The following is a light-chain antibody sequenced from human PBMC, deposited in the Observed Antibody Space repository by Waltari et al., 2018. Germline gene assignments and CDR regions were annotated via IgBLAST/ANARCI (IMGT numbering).Light chain of an antibody. J-gene: IGKJ2*01. Sequence: DIVLTQSPGTLSLSPGERATLSCRASQSVSSSYLAWYQQKPGQAPRLLIYGASSRATGIPDRSSGSGSGTDFTLTISRLEPEDFAVYYCQQYGSSGYTFGQGTKLEMK. CDR3: QQYGSSGYT. CDR1: QSVSSSY. CDR2: GAS. V-gene: IGKV3-20*01.